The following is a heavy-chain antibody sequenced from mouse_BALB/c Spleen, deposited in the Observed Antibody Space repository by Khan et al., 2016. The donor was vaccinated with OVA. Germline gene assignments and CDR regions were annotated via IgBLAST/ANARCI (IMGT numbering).Heavy chain of an antibody. CDR3: ARSVTITTVVATDFDY. J-gene: IGHJ2*01. CDR2: ISYSGRT. Sequence: EVQLQESGPGLVKPSQSLSLTCTVTGYSITSDYAWNWIRQFPGNNLAWMGYISYSGRTSYNPSLKSRISITRDTSKNQFFLQLNSVTTEDTATYYCARSVTITTVVATDFDYWGQGTTLTVS. CDR1: GYSITSDYA. V-gene: IGHV3-2*02. D-gene: IGHD1-1*01.